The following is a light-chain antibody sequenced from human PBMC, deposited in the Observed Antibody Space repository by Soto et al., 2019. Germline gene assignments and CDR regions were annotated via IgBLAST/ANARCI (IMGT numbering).Light chain of an antibody. CDR1: ESIRTW. V-gene: IGKV1-5*03. Sequence: DIQMTQSPSTLSASIGDRVTITCRASESIRTWLAWYQHKPGKAPKFLIYKASSLESGVPSRFSGSGSGTDFTLTISSLQPEDFATYYCQQSYSTPITFGQGTRLEIK. CDR3: QQSYSTPIT. J-gene: IGKJ5*01. CDR2: KAS.